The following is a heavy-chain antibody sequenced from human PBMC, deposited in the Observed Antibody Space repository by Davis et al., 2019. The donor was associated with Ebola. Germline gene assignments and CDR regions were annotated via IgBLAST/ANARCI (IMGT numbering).Heavy chain of an antibody. D-gene: IGHD1-26*01. CDR3: AKQRGVGAIDYDY. J-gene: IGHJ4*02. CDR1: GFTFSTYG. Sequence: GESLKISCVASGFTFSTYGMHWVRQAPGKGLEWVSDISSGGGAPYYADSVKGRFTTFRDNPKNTLYLQMNSLRADDTAVYYCAKQRGVGAIDYDYWGRGTVVTVSS. CDR2: ISSGGGAP. V-gene: IGHV3-23*01.